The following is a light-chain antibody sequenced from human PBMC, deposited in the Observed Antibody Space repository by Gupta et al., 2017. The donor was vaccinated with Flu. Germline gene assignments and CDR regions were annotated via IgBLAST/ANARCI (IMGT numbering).Light chain of an antibody. CDR1: QSISNY. J-gene: IGKJ2*01. CDR2: DAS. Sequence: PATLYWSPGEGATLSCRARQSISNYLAWYQQKPGQAPRLLIYDASNRATGIPARFSGSGSGTEFTLTISSREPEDFAVYYCQQRSNWPKTFGQGTKLEIK. V-gene: IGKV3-11*01. CDR3: QQRSNWPKT.